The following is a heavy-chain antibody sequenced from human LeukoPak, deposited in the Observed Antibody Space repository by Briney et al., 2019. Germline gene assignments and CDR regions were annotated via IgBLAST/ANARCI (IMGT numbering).Heavy chain of an antibody. CDR1: GGSFSGYY. V-gene: IGHV4-34*01. CDR2: INHSGST. J-gene: IGHJ5*02. CDR3: ARRYSGSYYEWFDP. Sequence: PSETLSLTCAVYGGSFSGYYWSWIRQPPGKGLEWIGEINHSGSTNYNPSLKSRVTISVDTSKNQFSLKLSSVTAADTAVYYCARRYSGSYYEWFDPWGQGTLVTVSS. D-gene: IGHD1-26*01.